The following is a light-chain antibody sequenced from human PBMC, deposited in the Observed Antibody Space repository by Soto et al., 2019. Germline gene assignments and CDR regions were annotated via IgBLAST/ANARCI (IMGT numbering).Light chain of an antibody. CDR3: RVWDSSSDHPVSV. Sequence: SYELTQPPSVSVAPGKTARITCGGNNIGSKSVHWYQQKPGQAPVLVIYYDSDRPSGIPERFSGSNSGNTATLTISRVEAGEEADYYCRVWDSSSDHPVSVFETGT. CDR1: NIGSKS. V-gene: IGLV3-21*04. CDR2: YDS. J-gene: IGLJ1*01.